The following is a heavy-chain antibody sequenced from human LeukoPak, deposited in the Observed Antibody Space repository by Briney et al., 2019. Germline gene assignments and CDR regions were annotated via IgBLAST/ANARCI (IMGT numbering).Heavy chain of an antibody. CDR1: GFTFSSYG. D-gene: IGHD2-2*01. J-gene: IGHJ6*03. CDR3: ARGGGVVVPDDRYYYYMDV. V-gene: IGHV3-30*03. Sequence: GGSLRLSCAASGFTFSSYGMHWVRQAPGKGLEWVAVISYDGSNKYYADSVKGRFTISRDNSKNTLYLQMNSLRAEDTAVYYCARGGGVVVPDDRYYYYMDVWGKGTMVTVSS. CDR2: ISYDGSNK.